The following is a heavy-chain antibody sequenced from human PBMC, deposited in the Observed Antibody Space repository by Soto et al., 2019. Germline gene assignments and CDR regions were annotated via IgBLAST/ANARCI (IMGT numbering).Heavy chain of an antibody. V-gene: IGHV3-7*01. Sequence: GGSLRLSCAASGFTFSSYWMSWVRQAPGKGLEWVANIKQDGSEKYYVDSVKGRFTISRDNAKNSLYLQMNSLRAEDTAVYYCARVPTVTSRDAFDIWGQGTMVTVSS. CDR3: ARVPTVTSRDAFDI. J-gene: IGHJ3*02. D-gene: IGHD4-17*01. CDR2: IKQDGSEK. CDR1: GFTFSSYW.